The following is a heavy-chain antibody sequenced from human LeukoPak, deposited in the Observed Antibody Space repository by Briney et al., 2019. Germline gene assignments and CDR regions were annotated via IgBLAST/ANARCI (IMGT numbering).Heavy chain of an antibody. CDR3: ARDASSGSEAFDI. J-gene: IGHJ3*02. Sequence: ASVKVSCKASGYTFTGYYMQWVRQAPGQGLEGMGWINPNSGGTNYAQKFQGRVTMTRDTSISTAYMELSRLRSDDTAVYYCARDASSGSEAFDIWGQGTMVTVSS. CDR1: GYTFTGYY. V-gene: IGHV1-2*02. CDR2: INPNSGGT. D-gene: IGHD3-22*01.